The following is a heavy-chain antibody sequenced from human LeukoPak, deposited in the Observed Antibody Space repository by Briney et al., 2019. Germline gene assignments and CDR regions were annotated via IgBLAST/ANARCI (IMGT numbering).Heavy chain of an antibody. CDR3: AKDLRRITMIVVAQGYYYYGMDV. V-gene: IGHV3-30*18. CDR2: ISYDGSNK. Sequence: GGSLRLSCAASGFTFSSYGMHWVRQAPGKGLEWVAVISYDGSNKYYADSVKGRFTISRDNSKNTLYLQMNSLRAEDTAVYYCAKDLRRITMIVVAQGYYYYGMDVWGQGTTVTVSS. D-gene: IGHD3-22*01. J-gene: IGHJ6*02. CDR1: GFTFSSYG.